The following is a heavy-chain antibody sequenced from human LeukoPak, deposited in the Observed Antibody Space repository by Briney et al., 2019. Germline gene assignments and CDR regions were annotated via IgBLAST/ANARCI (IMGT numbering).Heavy chain of an antibody. CDR2: IYYSGST. CDR3: ARSYSSSWRSPFDS. D-gene: IGHD6-13*01. V-gene: IGHV4-61*01. J-gene: IGHJ4*02. Sequence: PSETLSLTCTVSGYSISSGYNWGWIRQPPGEGLEWIGYIYYSGSTNYNPTLKSRVTISVDTSRNQFSLKLSSLTAADTAVYYCARSYSSSWRSPFDSWGQGALVSVSS. CDR1: GYSISSGYN.